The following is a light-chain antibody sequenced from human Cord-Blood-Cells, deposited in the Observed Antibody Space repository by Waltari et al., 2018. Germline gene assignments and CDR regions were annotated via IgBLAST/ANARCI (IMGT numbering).Light chain of an antibody. CDR3: NSRDSSGNHVV. J-gene: IGLJ2*01. Sequence: SSELTQDPAVSVALGQTVRITCQGDSLRSYYVSWYQQKPGQAPVLVIYGKNNRPAGILDRFSGSSSGNTASLTSTGAQAEDEADYYCNSRDSSGNHVVFGGGTKLTVL. CDR1: SLRSYY. V-gene: IGLV3-19*01. CDR2: GKN.